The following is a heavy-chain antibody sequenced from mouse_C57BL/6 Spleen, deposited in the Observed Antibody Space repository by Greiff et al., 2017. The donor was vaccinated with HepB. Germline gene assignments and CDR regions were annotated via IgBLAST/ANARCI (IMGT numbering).Heavy chain of an antibody. J-gene: IGHJ4*01. CDR3: TRRSSYGNYAMDY. D-gene: IGHD1-1*01. Sequence: LVESGAELVRPGASVTLSCKASGYTFTDYAMHWVKQTPVHGLEWIGAIDPETGGTAYNQKCKGKAILTADNSSSTAYMELRSLTAEDSAVYYCTRRSSYGNYAMDYWGQGTSVTVSS. V-gene: IGHV1-15*01. CDR1: GYTFTDYA. CDR2: IDPETGGT.